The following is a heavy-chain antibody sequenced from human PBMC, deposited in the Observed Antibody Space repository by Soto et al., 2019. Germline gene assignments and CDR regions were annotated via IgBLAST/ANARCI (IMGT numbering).Heavy chain of an antibody. CDR1: GGSISSYY. CDR2: IYTSGST. J-gene: IGHJ5*02. V-gene: IGHV4-4*07. D-gene: IGHD3-16*02. Sequence: SETLSLTCTVSGGSISSYYWSWIRQPAGKGLEWIGRIYTSGSTNYNPSLKSRVTMSVDTSKNQFSLKLSSVTAAGTAVYYCARDGHYDYVWGSYRPFNWFDPWGQGTLVTVSS. CDR3: ARDGHYDYVWGSYRPFNWFDP.